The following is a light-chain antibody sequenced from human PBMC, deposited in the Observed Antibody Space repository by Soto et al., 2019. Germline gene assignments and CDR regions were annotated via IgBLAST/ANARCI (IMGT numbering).Light chain of an antibody. V-gene: IGLV1-44*01. CDR3: AAWDDSLTGSYV. CDR2: TDN. J-gene: IGLJ1*01. CDR1: SSNIGRNT. Sequence: QSVLTQPPSASGTPGQRVTISCSGSSSNIGRNTVNWYQQLPGTAPKLLIHTDNLRSSGVPARFSGSRSGTSASLAISGLQSEDEADYYCAAWDDSLTGSYVFGTGTKVTVL.